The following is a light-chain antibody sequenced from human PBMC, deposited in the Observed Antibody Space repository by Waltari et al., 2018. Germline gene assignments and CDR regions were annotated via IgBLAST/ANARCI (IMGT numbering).Light chain of an antibody. V-gene: IGLV2-14*01. Sequence: QSALTQPASVSGSPGQSVTIFCAGTSNDVGGYNSVPWYQEYPGQAPRVIIYDVRDRPSGVSDRFSGSQSGNTASLTISGLQAEDEADYYCSSQSSNDVVLFGGGTKLTVL. J-gene: IGLJ2*01. CDR2: DVR. CDR1: SNDVGGYNS. CDR3: SSQSSNDVVL.